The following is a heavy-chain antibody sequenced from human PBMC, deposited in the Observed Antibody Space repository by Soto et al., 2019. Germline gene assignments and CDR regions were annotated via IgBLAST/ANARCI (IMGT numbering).Heavy chain of an antibody. CDR2: INSDGSST. Sequence: EVQLVESGGGLVQPGGSLRLSCAASGFTFSSYWMRWVRQAPGKGLVWVSRINSDGSSTSYADSVKGRFTISRDNAKNTLYLQMNSLRAEDTAVYYCAVSIAVAGNYYYYGMDVWGQGTTVTVSS. J-gene: IGHJ6*02. V-gene: IGHV3-74*01. D-gene: IGHD6-19*01. CDR1: GFTFSSYW. CDR3: AVSIAVAGNYYYYGMDV.